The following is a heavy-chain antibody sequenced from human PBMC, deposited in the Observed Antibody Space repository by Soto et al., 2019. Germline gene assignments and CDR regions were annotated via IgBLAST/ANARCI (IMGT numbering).Heavy chain of an antibody. CDR1: GFTFSSYA. CDR2: ISVSGGST. Sequence: GGSLRLSCAASGFTFSSYAMSWVRQAPGKGLEWVSAISVSGGSTYYADSVKGRFTISRDNSKNTLYLQMNSLRAEDTAVYYCAKDRGYIGVGSTTFDYWGQGTLVTVSS. J-gene: IGHJ4*02. CDR3: AKDRGYIGVGSTTFDY. D-gene: IGHD1-26*01. V-gene: IGHV3-23*01.